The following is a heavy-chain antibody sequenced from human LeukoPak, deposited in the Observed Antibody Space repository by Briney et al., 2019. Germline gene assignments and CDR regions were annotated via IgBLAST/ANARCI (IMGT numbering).Heavy chain of an antibody. V-gene: IGHV4-59*01. D-gene: IGHD3-22*01. Sequence: PSETLSLTCSVSGGSIRSYYWSWIRQPPGKGPEWIGSINYSGRTKYNPSLQSRVTISLDTSKNHFSLQLTSVTAADTAGYYCARLVDYDNSGDPDIFDIWGQGTMVTVSS. J-gene: IGHJ3*02. CDR2: INYSGRT. CDR3: ARLVDYDNSGDPDIFDI. CDR1: GGSIRSYY.